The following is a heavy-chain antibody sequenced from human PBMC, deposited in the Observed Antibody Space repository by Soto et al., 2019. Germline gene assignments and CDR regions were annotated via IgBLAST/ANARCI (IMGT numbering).Heavy chain of an antibody. V-gene: IGHV3-23*01. CDR3: VKGKSSSGRLLDY. Sequence: PGGSLRLSCAASGFPFNTYGMSWVRQAPGKGLEWVSGISGSGASTYYADSVKGRFTISRDNSKNTLFLHMNSPRAEETAVYYCVKGKSSSGRLLDYWGQGTLLTVSS. J-gene: IGHJ4*02. CDR1: GFPFNTYG. D-gene: IGHD6-19*01. CDR2: ISGSGAST.